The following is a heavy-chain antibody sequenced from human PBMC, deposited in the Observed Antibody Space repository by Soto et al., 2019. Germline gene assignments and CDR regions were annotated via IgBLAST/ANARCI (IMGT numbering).Heavy chain of an antibody. CDR3: ARLPYYYDSSGYYLDAFDI. Sequence: PGVSLRISCKGSGYSFSSYWLGWVRQMPGKGLEWMGIIYPGDSDTRYSPSFQGQVTISADKSISTAYLQWSSLKASDTAMYYCARLPYYYDSSGYYLDAFDIWGQGTMVTVSS. CDR2: IYPGDSDT. V-gene: IGHV5-51*01. D-gene: IGHD3-22*01. CDR1: GYSFSSYW. J-gene: IGHJ3*02.